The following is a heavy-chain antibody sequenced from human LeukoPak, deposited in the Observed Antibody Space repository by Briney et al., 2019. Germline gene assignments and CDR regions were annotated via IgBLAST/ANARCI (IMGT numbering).Heavy chain of an antibody. CDR3: AREGYSSSWYPYYYGMDV. Sequence: GGSLRLSCAASGFSFSSYGMHWVRQAPGKGLEWVAVIWYDGSNKYYADSVKGRFTISRDNSKNTLHLQMNSLRAEDTAVYYCAREGYSSSWYPYYYGMDVWGQGTTVTVSS. CDR1: GFSFSSYG. D-gene: IGHD6-13*01. CDR2: IWYDGSNK. V-gene: IGHV3-33*01. J-gene: IGHJ6*02.